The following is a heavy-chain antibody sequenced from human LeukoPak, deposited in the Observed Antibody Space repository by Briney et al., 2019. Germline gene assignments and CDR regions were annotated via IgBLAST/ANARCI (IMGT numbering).Heavy chain of an antibody. CDR1: GFTFSSYS. D-gene: IGHD2-2*01. V-gene: IGHV3-48*01. Sequence: GGSLRLSCAASGFTFSSYSMNWVRQAPGKGLEWVSYISSSSSTIYYAGSVKGRFTISRDKAKNSLYLQMSSLRAEDTAVYYCAREYCSSTSCLYDYWGQGTLVTVSS. J-gene: IGHJ4*02. CDR3: AREYCSSTSCLYDY. CDR2: ISSSSSTI.